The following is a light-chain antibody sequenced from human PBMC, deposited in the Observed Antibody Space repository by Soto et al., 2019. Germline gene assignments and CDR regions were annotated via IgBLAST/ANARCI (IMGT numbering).Light chain of an antibody. Sequence: DIQMTQSPSSLSASVGDRVTITCRASQSIGRFLNWHQQKPGKAPDVLINVASTLRSGVPSRFSGSGSGTDFNLTINSLQPEDFAPYFCQQSFTTPLTFGGGTKV. CDR2: VAS. CDR1: QSIGRF. J-gene: IGKJ4*01. CDR3: QQSFTTPLT. V-gene: IGKV1-39*01.